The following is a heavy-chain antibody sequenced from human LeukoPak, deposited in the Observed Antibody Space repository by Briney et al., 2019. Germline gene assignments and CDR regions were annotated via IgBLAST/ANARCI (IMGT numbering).Heavy chain of an antibody. V-gene: IGHV3-30*02. CDR1: VFTFSTYG. Sequence: GGSLRLSCAASVFTFSTYGFHWVRQAPGKGLEWVAFIPSDGSDNYYANSVKGRFTISRDNSKNTLYLQMNSLRSEDTAVYYCAKGLGDYDDFRLGYWGQGTLVTVST. J-gene: IGHJ4*02. D-gene: IGHD4-17*01. CDR3: AKGLGDYDDFRLGY. CDR2: IPSDGSDN.